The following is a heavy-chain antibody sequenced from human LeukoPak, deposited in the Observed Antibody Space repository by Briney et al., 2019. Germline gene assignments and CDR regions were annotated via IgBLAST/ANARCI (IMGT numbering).Heavy chain of an antibody. CDR3: ARDSYYDSSGYSH. Sequence: SETLSLTCTVSGGSISSSSYYWGWIRQPPGKGLEWIGEINHSGSTNYNPSLKSRVTISVDTSKNQFSLKLSSVTAADTAVYYCARDSYYDSSGYSHWGQGTLVTVSS. CDR2: INHSGST. V-gene: IGHV4-39*07. J-gene: IGHJ1*01. CDR1: GGSISSSSYY. D-gene: IGHD3-22*01.